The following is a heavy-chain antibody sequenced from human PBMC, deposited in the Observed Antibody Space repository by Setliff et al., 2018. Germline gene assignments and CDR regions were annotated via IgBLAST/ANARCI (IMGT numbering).Heavy chain of an antibody. D-gene: IGHD1-26*01. CDR2: IHDRGNT. V-gene: IGHV4-39*07. CDR3: VRDLSGGQAL. Sequence: SETLSLTCSVAGGSVSRTVYYWGWVRQSPGKGPEWVASIHDRGNTAYNPSLRSRLTISIDTSENQFSMKLISVTAADTAVYYCVRDLSGGQALWGQGTMVTV. CDR1: GGSVSRTVYY. J-gene: IGHJ3*01.